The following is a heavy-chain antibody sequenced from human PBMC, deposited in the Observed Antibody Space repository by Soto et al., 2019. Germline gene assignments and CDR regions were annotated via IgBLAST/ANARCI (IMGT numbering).Heavy chain of an antibody. CDR3: TRGASWSAMDV. CDR1: GGSISTFS. Sequence: SETLSLTCTVSGGSISTFSWNWIRQPPGKGLEWIGYIYFSGSTNYNSSLKSRVTISVDTSKNQFSLNLSSVTAADTAVYYCTRGASWSAMDVWGQGTTVTVSS. J-gene: IGHJ6*02. CDR2: IYFSGST. D-gene: IGHD6-13*01. V-gene: IGHV4-59*01.